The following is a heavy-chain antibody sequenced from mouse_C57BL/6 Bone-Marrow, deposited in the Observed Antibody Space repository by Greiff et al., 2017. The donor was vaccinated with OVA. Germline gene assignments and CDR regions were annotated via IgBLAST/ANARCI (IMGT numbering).Heavy chain of an antibody. CDR2: ISGGGGNT. Sequence: EVMLVESGGGLVKPGGSLKLSCAASGFTFSSYTMSWVRQTPEKRLEWVATISGGGGNTYYPDSVKGRFTISRDNAKNTLYLQMSSLRSEDTALYYCARLSFYWFAYGGQGTLVTVSA. CDR3: ARLSFYWFAY. J-gene: IGHJ3*01. V-gene: IGHV5-9*01. CDR1: GFTFSSYT.